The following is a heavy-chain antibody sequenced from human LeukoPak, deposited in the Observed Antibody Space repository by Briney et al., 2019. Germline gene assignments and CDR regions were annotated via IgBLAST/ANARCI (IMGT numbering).Heavy chain of an antibody. CDR2: IIPILGIA. CDR3: AREITITKTKRDYYGYGMDV. V-gene: IGHV1-69*04. J-gene: IGHJ6*02. Sequence: GASVNVTCTSSGGTFSSYAIGWVRQAPGQGIEWMGRIIPILGIANYAQKFQGRVTITADKSTTTAYMELSSLRSEDTAVYYCAREITITKTKRDYYGYGMDVWGQGTTVTVSS. D-gene: IGHD3-3*01. CDR1: GGTFSSYA.